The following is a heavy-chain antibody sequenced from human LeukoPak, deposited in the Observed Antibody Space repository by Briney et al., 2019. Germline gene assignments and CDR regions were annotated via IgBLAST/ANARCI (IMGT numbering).Heavy chain of an antibody. V-gene: IGHV3-30*04. CDR3: TGFGVVTQFDY. CDR2: ISYDGSNK. D-gene: IGHD3-3*01. J-gene: IGHJ4*02. CDR1: GFTFSSYA. Sequence: GGSLRLSCAASGFTFSSYAMHWVRQAPGKGLEWVAVISYDGSNKYYADSVKGRFTISRDNSKNTLYLQMNSLKTEDTAVYYCTGFGVVTQFDYWGQGTLVTVSS.